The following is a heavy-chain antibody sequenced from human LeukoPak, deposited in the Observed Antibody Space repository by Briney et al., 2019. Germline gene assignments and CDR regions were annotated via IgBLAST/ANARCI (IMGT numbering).Heavy chain of an antibody. V-gene: IGHV1-69*04. CDR3: AGENTWNPRPECDY. CDR2: IIPILGIA. Sequence: ASVKVSCKASGGTFSSYAISWVGQAPGQGLEWMGRIIPILGIANYARKFQGRVTITADKSTNTAYMELSSLRSEDTAVYYCAGENTWNPRPECDYWGQGTLVTVSS. D-gene: IGHD1-20*01. CDR1: GGTFSSYA. J-gene: IGHJ4*02.